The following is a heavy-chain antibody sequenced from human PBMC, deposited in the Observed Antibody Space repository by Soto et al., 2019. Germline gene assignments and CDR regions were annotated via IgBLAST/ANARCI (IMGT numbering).Heavy chain of an antibody. D-gene: IGHD1-7*01. J-gene: IGHJ6*02. CDR1: GYTFTSYG. CDR2: ISAYNGNT. V-gene: IGHV1-18*01. Sequence: AAVNVSCTASGYTFTSYGISWVRQAPGQGLEWMGWISAYNGNTNYAQKLQGRVTMTTDTSTSTAYMELRSLRSDDTAVYYCAREYNWNYSNYYYYGMDVWGQGTTVTVS. CDR3: AREYNWNYSNYYYYGMDV.